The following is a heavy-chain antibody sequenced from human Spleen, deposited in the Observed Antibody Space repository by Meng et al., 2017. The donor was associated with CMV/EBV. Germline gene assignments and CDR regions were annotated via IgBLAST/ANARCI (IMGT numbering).Heavy chain of an antibody. D-gene: IGHD6-13*01. Sequence: SVKVSCKTSGYTFTGYYIHWVRQAPGQGLEWMGGIIPIFGTANYAQKFQGRVTITTDESTSTAYMELSSLRSEDTAVYYCASCIAAAGYYYYGMDVWGQGTTVTVSS. CDR3: ASCIAAAGYYYYGMDV. CDR2: IIPIFGTA. J-gene: IGHJ6*02. V-gene: IGHV1-69*05. CDR1: GYTFTGYY.